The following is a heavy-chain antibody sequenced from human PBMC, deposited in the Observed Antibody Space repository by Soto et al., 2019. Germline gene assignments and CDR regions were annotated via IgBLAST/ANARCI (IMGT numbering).Heavy chain of an antibody. D-gene: IGHD3-3*01. V-gene: IGHV3-13*01. J-gene: IGHJ6*02. CDR2: IGTAGDT. CDR3: ARVAAYYDFWSAPTYYYYGMDV. CDR1: GFTFSSYD. Sequence: GGSLSLSCAASGFTFSSYDMHWVRQATGKGLEWVSAIGTAGDTYYPGSVKGRFTISRENAKNSLYLQMNSLRAEDTAVYYCARVAAYYDFWSAPTYYYYGMDVWGQGTTVTVSS.